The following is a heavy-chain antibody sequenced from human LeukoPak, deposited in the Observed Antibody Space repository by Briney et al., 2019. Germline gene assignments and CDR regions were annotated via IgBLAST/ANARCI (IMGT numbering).Heavy chain of an antibody. D-gene: IGHD3-10*01. Sequence: PSETLSLTCAVYGGSFSGYYWSWIRQPPGKGLEWIGEINHSGSTNYNPSLKSRVTISVDTSKNQFSLKLSSVTAADTAVYYCARRELLWFGEPTGSTFDYWGQGTLVTVSS. V-gene: IGHV4-34*01. CDR3: ARRELLWFGEPTGSTFDY. CDR2: INHSGST. CDR1: GGSFSGYY. J-gene: IGHJ4*02.